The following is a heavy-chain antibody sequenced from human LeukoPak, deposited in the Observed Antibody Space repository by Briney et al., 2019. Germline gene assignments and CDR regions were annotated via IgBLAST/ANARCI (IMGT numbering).Heavy chain of an antibody. CDR3: ARVGDWNDLVY. D-gene: IGHD1-1*01. J-gene: IGHJ4*02. CDR2: ILYSGTTT. V-gene: IGHV4-59*01. CDR1: GGSISPYY. Sequence: SETLSLTCTVSGGSISPYYWSWIRQTPGKGLEWIGYILYSGTTTNYNPSVKSRVTISVDTSKNQFSLKLSSVTAADTAVYYCARVGDWNDLVYWGQGTLVTVSS.